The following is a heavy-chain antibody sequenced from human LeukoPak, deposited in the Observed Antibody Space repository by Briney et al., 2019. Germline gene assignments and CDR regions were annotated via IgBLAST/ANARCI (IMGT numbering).Heavy chain of an antibody. CDR1: GGSISSSYYY. D-gene: IGHD3/OR15-3a*01. J-gene: IGHJ4*02. CDR3: ARQTGSGLFILP. Sequence: KASETLSLTCTVSGGSISSSYYYWGWIRQPPGKGLQWIGNIYYRGSTYYNPSLKSQVSISIDTSKNQFSLKLTSVTAADTSVYYCARQTGSGLFILPGGQGTLVTVSS. CDR2: IYYRGST. V-gene: IGHV4-39*01.